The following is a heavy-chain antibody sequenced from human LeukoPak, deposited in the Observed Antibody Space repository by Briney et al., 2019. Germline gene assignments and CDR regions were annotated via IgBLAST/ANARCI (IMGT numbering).Heavy chain of an antibody. V-gene: IGHV3-30-3*01. CDR3: ARGPDPVVRGPRRAFDL. J-gene: IGHJ3*01. D-gene: IGHD3-10*01. CDR2: VSNDGSNQ. Sequence: GGFLRLSCAASGFTFTYYAMHWVRQAPGKGLEWVSVVSNDGSNQDYTDSVKGRFIISRDDSKSTVYLQMNSLRVDDTAMYYCARGPDPVVRGPRRAFDLWGQGTMVTVSS. CDR1: GFTFTYYA.